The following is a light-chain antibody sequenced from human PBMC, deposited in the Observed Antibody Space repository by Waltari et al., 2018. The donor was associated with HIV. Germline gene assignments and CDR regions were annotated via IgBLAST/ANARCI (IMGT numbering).Light chain of an antibody. CDR1: QGIRTW. CDR2: ATS. CDR3: LQANSFPYT. V-gene: IGKV1-12*01. J-gene: IGKJ2*01. Sequence: DIQMTQSPSFVSASVGDRVTISCRASQGIRTWLAWYQQKPGKAPELLIFATSSLHDWVPSRFSGSGSGTDFNLTISSLQPEDFATYFCLQANSFPYTFGLGT.